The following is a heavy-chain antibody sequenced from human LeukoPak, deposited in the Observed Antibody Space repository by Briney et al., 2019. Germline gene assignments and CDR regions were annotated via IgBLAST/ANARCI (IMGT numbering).Heavy chain of an antibody. D-gene: IGHD3-3*01. CDR1: GGSFSGYY. J-gene: IGHJ5*02. CDR2: INHSGST. V-gene: IGHV4-34*01. Sequence: PSETLSLTCAVYGGSFSGYYWSWIRQPPGKGLEWIGEINHSGSTNYNPSLKSRVTISVDTSKNQFSLKLSSVTAADTAVYYCARGIKTVTIFGVVIIPHSCFDPWGQGTLVTVSS. CDR3: ARGIKTVTIFGVVIIPHSCFDP.